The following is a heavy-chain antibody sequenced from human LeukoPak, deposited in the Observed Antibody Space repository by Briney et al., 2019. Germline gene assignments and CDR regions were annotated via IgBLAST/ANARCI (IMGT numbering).Heavy chain of an antibody. CDR2: TYYRSKWYN. CDR3: ARDTAPDYYDSSGYQVGFDY. CDR1: GDSVSSNSAA. D-gene: IGHD3-22*01. J-gene: IGHJ4*02. V-gene: IGHV6-1*01. Sequence: SQTLSVTCAISGDSVSSNSAAWNWIRQSPSRGLEWLGRTYYRSKWYNDYAVYVKSRITINPDTSKNQFSLQLNSVTPEDTAVYYCARDTAPDYYDSSGYQVGFDYWGQGTLVTVSS.